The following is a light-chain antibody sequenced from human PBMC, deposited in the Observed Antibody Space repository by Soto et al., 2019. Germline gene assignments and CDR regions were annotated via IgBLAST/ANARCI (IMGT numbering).Light chain of an antibody. CDR1: SGSVSTTYH. V-gene: IGLV8-61*01. CDR3: ALYMGSGIWV. J-gene: IGLJ3*02. CDR2: NTD. Sequence: QAVVTQEPSFSVAPGRTVTFTCGLSSGSVSTTYHPSWYQQTPGQAPRTLIYNTDIRSSGVPDRFSGSILGNTAALTITGAQAADESHYYCALYMGSGIWVFGGGTKVTVL.